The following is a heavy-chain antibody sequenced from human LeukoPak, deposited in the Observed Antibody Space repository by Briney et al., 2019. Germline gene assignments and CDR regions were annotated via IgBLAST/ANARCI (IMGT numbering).Heavy chain of an antibody. CDR3: AKDILSVAADLDY. CDR1: GFTFSSYA. V-gene: IGHV3-23*01. J-gene: IGHJ4*02. CDR2: ISSSGGST. D-gene: IGHD6-13*01. Sequence: GGSLRLSCAASGFTFSSYAMSWVRQAPGKGLEWVSAISSSGGSTYSADSVKGRFTISRDNSKNTLYLQMNSLRAEDTAVYHCAKDILSVAADLDYWGQGTLVAVSS.